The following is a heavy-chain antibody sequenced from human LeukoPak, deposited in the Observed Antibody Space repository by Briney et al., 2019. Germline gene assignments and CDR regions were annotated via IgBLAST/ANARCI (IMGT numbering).Heavy chain of an antibody. CDR3: AYEYYFDY. CDR1: GITFSSSA. V-gene: IGHV3-23*01. CDR2: ISLSGGTT. Sequence: GGSLRLSCAASGITFSSSAMSWVRQAPGKGLQWVSIISLSGGTTYYTDSVKGRFTISRDNSKNTLYLQMNSLRAEDTAVYYCAYEYYFDYWGQGTLVTVPS. D-gene: IGHD3-3*01. J-gene: IGHJ4*02.